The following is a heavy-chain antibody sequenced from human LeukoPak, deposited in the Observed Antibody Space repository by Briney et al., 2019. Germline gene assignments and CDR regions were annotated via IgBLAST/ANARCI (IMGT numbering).Heavy chain of an antibody. CDR3: ARDDPRSWGYYDSSGP. V-gene: IGHV3-48*04. CDR2: ISSSSSTI. CDR1: GFTFSSYS. Sequence: GGSLRLSCAASGFTFSSYSMNWVRQAPGKGLEWVSYISSSSSTIYYADSVKGRFTISRDNAKNSLYLQMNSLRAEDTAVYYCARDDPRSWGYYDSSGPWGQGTLVTVSS. D-gene: IGHD3-22*01. J-gene: IGHJ5*02.